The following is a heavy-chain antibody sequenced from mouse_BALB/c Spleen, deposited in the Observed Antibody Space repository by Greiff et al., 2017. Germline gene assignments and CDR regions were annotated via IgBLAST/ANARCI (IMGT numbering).Heavy chain of an antibody. Sequence: VQLQESGPGLVAPSQGLSITCTVSGFSLTGYGVNWVRQPPGKGLEWLGMIWGDGSTDYNSALKSRLSISKDNSKSQVFLKMNSLQTDDTARYYCARDRYGNPYAMDYWGQGTSVTVSS. CDR2: IWGDGST. V-gene: IGHV2-6-7*01. D-gene: IGHD2-1*01. CDR1: GFSLTGYG. CDR3: ARDRYGNPYAMDY. J-gene: IGHJ4*01.